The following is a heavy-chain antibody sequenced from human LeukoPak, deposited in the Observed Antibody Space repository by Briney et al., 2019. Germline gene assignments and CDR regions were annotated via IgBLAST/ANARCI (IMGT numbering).Heavy chain of an antibody. V-gene: IGHV3-9*01. CDR1: GFTFDDYA. CDR2: ISWNSGSI. D-gene: IGHD3-22*01. J-gene: IGHJ4*02. CDR3: ARSIGHFDY. Sequence: PGRSLRLSCAASGFTFDDYAMHWVRQAPGKGLEWVSGISWNSGSIGYADSVKGRFTISRDNAKNSLYLQMNSLRAEDTAVYYCARSIGHFDYWGQGGLVTVSS.